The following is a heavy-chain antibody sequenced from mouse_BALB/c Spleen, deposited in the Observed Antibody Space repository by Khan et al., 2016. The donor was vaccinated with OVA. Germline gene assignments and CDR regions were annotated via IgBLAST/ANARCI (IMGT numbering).Heavy chain of an antibody. J-gene: IGHJ2*01. CDR1: GYTFTSYW. CDR3: ARDRIDY. CDR2: INPTSGYT. Sequence: QVQLKESGAELAKPGASVKMSCTASGYTFTSYWMHWIKQRPGQGLEWIGYINPTSGYTDYNQKFKDKATLTADKSSSPAYMQLSSLTSDDSAVYYCARDRIDYWGQGTALTVAS. V-gene: IGHV1-7*01.